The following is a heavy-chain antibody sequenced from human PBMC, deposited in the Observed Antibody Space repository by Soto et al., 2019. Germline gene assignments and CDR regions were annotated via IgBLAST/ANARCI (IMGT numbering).Heavy chain of an antibody. J-gene: IGHJ5*02. V-gene: IGHV4-30-4*01. CDR3: ARARPRYCTNGVCYTVSDWFDP. D-gene: IGHD2-8*01. CDR2: IYYSGST. CDR1: GGSISSGDYY. Sequence: PSETLSLTCTVSGGSISSGDYYWSWIRQPPGKGLEWIGYIYYSGSTYYNPSLKSRVTISVDTSKNQFSLKLSSVTAADTAVYYCARARPRYCTNGVCYTVSDWFDPWGQGTLVTVSS.